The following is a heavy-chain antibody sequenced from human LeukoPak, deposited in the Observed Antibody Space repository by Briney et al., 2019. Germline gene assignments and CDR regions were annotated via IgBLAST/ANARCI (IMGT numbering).Heavy chain of an antibody. D-gene: IGHD3-9*01. Sequence: GGSPRLSCAASGFTFSSYEMNWVRQAPGKGLEWVSYISSSGSTIYYADSVKGRFTTSRDNAKNSLYLQMNSLRAEDTAVYYCARNYDILTGYYSGAPYYYYYGMDVWGQGTTVTVSS. CDR1: GFTFSSYE. J-gene: IGHJ6*02. V-gene: IGHV3-48*03. CDR2: ISSSGSTI. CDR3: ARNYDILTGYYSGAPYYYYYGMDV.